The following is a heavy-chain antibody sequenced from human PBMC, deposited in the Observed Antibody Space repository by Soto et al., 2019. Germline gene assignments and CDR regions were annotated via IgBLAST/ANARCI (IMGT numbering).Heavy chain of an antibody. D-gene: IGHD6-13*01. J-gene: IGHJ4*02. V-gene: IGHV4-39*01. CDR3: ARHYLVGAADGTVFFDF. CDR2: IYYSGST. Sequence: PSETLSLTCTVSGGSISSSSYYWGWIRQPPGKGLEWIGSIYYSGSTYYNPSLKSRVTISVDTSKNQFSLKLSSVTAADTAVYYCARHYLVGAADGTVFFDFWGQGILVIVSS. CDR1: GGSISSSSYY.